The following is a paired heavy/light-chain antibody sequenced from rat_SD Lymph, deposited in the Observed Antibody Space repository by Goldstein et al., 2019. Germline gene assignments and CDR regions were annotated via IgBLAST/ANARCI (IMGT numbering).Light chain of an antibody. CDR3: QQHYSYPNT. CDR1: QSLLSSGNQKNY. CDR2: LAS. Sequence: DIVMTQSPSSLAVSAGETVTINCKSSQSLLSSGNQKNYLAWYQQKPGQSPKLLIYLASTRESGVPDRFIGSGSGTDFTLTISSVQAEDLADYYCQQHYSYPNTFGAGTKLELK. V-gene: IGKV8S6*01. J-gene: IGKJ2-1*01.
Heavy chain of an antibody. CDR3: ASPRFINYGGYRDWFAY. Sequence: EVQLVESGGGLVQPGRSLKLSCVASGFTFSNYGMNWIRQAPGKGLEWVAYISSGSSYIYYAETVKGRFTISRDNAKNTLYLQMTSLRSEDTALYYCASPRFINYGGYRDWFAYWGQGTLVTVSS. CDR2: ISSGSSYI. V-gene: IGHV5-34*01. D-gene: IGHD1-11*01. CDR1: GFTFSNYG. J-gene: IGHJ3*01.